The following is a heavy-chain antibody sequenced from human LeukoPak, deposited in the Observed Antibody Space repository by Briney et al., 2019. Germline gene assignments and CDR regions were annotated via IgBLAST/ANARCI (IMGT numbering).Heavy chain of an antibody. J-gene: IGHJ4*02. Sequence: PSQTLSLTCTVSGGSISSGGYYWSWIRQHPGKGLEWIGYIYYSGSTYYNPSLKSRVTISVDTSKNQFSLKLSSVTAADTAVYYCAREKVWGTVTTITVFDYWGQGTLVTVSS. CDR2: IYYSGST. D-gene: IGHD4-17*01. CDR1: GGSISSGGYY. CDR3: AREKVWGTVTTITVFDY. V-gene: IGHV4-31*03.